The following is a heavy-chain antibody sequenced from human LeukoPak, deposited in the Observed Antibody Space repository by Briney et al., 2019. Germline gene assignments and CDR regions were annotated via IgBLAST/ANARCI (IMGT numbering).Heavy chain of an antibody. CDR2: MNPNSGNR. CDR1: GYTFTIYD. D-gene: IGHD3-22*01. Sequence: ASVKVSCTASGYTFTIYDINWVRQATGQGLEWMGWMNPNSGNRGYAQKFQGRVTMTRNTSISTAYMELSSLRSEDTAVYYCARLHSSGYLDEWDVWGQGTTVTVSS. CDR3: ARLHSSGYLDEWDV. J-gene: IGHJ6*02. V-gene: IGHV1-8*01.